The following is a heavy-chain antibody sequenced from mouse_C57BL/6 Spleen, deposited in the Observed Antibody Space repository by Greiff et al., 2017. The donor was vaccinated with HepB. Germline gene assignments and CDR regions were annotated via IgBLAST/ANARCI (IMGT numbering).Heavy chain of an antibody. CDR2: ISNLAYSI. Sequence: EVQGVESGGGLVQPGGSLKLSCAASGFTFSDYGMAWVRQAPRKGPEWVAFISNLAYSIYYADTVTGRFTISRENAKNTLYLEMSSLRSEDTAMYYCARQDYGNYGGYFDVWGTGTTVTVSS. CDR3: ARQDYGNYGGYFDV. J-gene: IGHJ1*03. D-gene: IGHD2-1*01. V-gene: IGHV5-15*01. CDR1: GFTFSDYG.